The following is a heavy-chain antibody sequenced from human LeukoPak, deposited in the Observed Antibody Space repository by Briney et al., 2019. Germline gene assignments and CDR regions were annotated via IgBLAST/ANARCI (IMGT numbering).Heavy chain of an antibody. V-gene: IGHV4-39*01. D-gene: IGHD3-10*01. J-gene: IGHJ6*03. Sequence: SETLSLTCTVSGVSISSSNSYWGWIRQPPGKGLEWIGSIYYSGNTYYNASLKSQVSISIDTSKNQFSLRLTSVTAADTAVYYCATYKGKVRGVTIYYYYYMDVWGKGTTVTISS. CDR3: ATYKGKVRGVTIYYYYYMDV. CDR1: GVSISSSNSY. CDR2: IYYSGNT.